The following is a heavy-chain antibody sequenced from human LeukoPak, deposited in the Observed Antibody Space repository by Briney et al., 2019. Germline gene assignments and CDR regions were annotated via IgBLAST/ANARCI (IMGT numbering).Heavy chain of an antibody. D-gene: IGHD3-10*01. CDR2: IAPSGGST. CDR3: ARGHSFRGGYVSRWLDP. Sequence: ASVKVSCQTSGYTFTSFNMHWLRQAPGQGLGWWGMIAPSGGSTTYAQNFQGRVTMTRDTSTNTFYMELSSLRFDDTAIYFCARGHSFRGGYVSRWLDPWGQGTLVTVSS. V-gene: IGHV1-46*01. J-gene: IGHJ5*02. CDR1: GYTFTSFN.